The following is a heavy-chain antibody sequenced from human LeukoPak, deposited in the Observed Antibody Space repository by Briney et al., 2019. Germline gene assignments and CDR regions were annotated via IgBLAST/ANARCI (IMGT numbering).Heavy chain of an antibody. Sequence: SDTLSLTCIVSGGSISRYYWSWIRQPPGKELEWIGYIYYSGTTNYNPSLKSRVTISVDTSKNQFSLKLSSVTAADTAVYYCARHGFSGYDTPSLDYWGQGMLVTVSS. D-gene: IGHD5-12*01. J-gene: IGHJ4*02. CDR3: ARHGFSGYDTPSLDY. CDR2: IYYSGTT. V-gene: IGHV4-59*08. CDR1: GGSISRYY.